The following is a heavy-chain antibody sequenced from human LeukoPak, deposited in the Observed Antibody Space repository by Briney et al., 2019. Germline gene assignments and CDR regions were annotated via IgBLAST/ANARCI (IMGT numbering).Heavy chain of an antibody. D-gene: IGHD3-22*01. Sequence: GASVNVSCMASGYTFTGYYMHWVRQAPGQGVEWMGWINPNSGGTNYAQTFQGRVTITTDESTSTAYMELSSLRSEDTAVYYCARDTTAYYDSSGYYYADAFDIWGQGTMVTVSS. CDR2: INPNSGGT. CDR3: ARDTTAYYDSSGYYYADAFDI. CDR1: GYTFTGYY. V-gene: IGHV1-2*02. J-gene: IGHJ3*02.